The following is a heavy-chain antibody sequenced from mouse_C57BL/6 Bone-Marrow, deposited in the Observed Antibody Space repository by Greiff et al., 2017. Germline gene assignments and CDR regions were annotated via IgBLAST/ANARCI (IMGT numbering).Heavy chain of an antibody. CDR3: ARSPLDY. Sequence: QVQLQQSGAELVMPGASVKLSCKASGYTFTSYWMHWVKQRPGPGLEWIGEIDPSDSYTNYNQKFKGKSTLTVDKSSSTAYMQLSSLTSEDSAVYYCARSPLDYWGQGTTLTVSS. CDR2: IDPSDSYT. J-gene: IGHJ2*01. V-gene: IGHV1-69*01. CDR1: GYTFTSYW.